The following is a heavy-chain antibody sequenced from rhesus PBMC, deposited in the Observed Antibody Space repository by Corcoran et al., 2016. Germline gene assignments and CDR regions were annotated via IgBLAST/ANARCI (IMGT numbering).Heavy chain of an antibody. D-gene: IGHD2-2*01. CDR2: ISGSGGST. J-gene: IGHJ4*01. CDR3: ASGDCTSTTCYVVGWDY. Sequence: QLQLQESGPGLVKPSETLSLTCAVSGGSISSNWWSWLRQRPGKGLDWIGRISGSGGSTSYNPSLKSRVTISTDTSKNQLSLKLISVTAADTAVYYCASGDCTSTTCYVVGWDYWGQGVLVTVSS. V-gene: IGHV4-173*01. CDR1: GGSISSNW.